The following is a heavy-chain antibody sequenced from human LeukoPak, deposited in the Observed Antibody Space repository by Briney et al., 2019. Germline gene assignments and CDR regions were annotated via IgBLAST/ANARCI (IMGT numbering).Heavy chain of an antibody. CDR3: ARVYSSSWYKGLGHLDY. D-gene: IGHD6-13*01. J-gene: IGHJ4*02. Sequence: ASVKVSCKASGGTFSSYAISWVRQAPGQGLEWMGGIIPIFGTANYAQKFQGRVTITADESTSTAYMELSSLRSEDTAVYYCARVYSSSWYKGLGHLDYWGQGTLVTVSS. CDR2: IIPIFGTA. V-gene: IGHV1-69*13. CDR1: GGTFSSYA.